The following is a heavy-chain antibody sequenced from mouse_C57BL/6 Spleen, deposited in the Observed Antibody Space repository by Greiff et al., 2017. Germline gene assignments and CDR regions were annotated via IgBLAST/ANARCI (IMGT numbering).Heavy chain of an antibody. D-gene: IGHD1-2*01. J-gene: IGHJ3*01. CDR3: ARSVRQEAWFAY. CDR1: GYSFTDYN. Sequence: VHVKQSGPELVKPGASVKISCKASGYSFTDYNMNWVKQSTGKSLEWIGVINPNYGTTSYNQKFKGKATLTVDQSSSTAYMQLNSLTSEDSAVYYCARSVRQEAWFAYWGQGTLVTVSA. V-gene: IGHV1-39*01. CDR2: INPNYGTT.